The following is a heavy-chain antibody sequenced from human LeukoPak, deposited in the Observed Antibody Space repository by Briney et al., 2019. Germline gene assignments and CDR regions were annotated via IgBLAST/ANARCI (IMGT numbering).Heavy chain of an antibody. CDR2: ISAYNGNT. CDR3: AKHLRRSTSGYYFDY. CDR1: GYTFTGYY. Sequence: ASVKVSCKASGYTFTGYYIHWVRQAPGQGLEWMGWISAYNGNTNYAQKLQGRVTMTTDTSTSTAYMELRSLRSDDTAVYYCAKHLRRSTSGYYFDYWGQGTLVTVSS. J-gene: IGHJ4*02. V-gene: IGHV1-18*04. D-gene: IGHD2-2*01.